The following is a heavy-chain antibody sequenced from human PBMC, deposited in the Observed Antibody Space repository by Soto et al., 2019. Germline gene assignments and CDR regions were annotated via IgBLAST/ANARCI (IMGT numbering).Heavy chain of an antibody. Sequence: PGGSLRLSCAASGFTFSNHWIHWVRQAPGKGLVWVSRINSDWSSTAYADSVKGRFTISRDNAKNTLYLQMNSLRAEDTAVYYCASAVANTRNGLDIWGQGTMVTVSS. CDR3: ASAVANTRNGLDI. D-gene: IGHD5-12*01. J-gene: IGHJ3*02. V-gene: IGHV3-74*01. CDR2: INSDWSST. CDR1: GFTFSNHW.